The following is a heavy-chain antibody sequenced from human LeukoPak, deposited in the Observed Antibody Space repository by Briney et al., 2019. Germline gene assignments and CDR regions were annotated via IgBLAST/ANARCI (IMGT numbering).Heavy chain of an antibody. J-gene: IGHJ6*02. V-gene: IGHV4-59*12. CDR2: IYYSGST. CDR1: GGSISSYY. Sequence: SETLSLTCTVSGGSISSYYWSWIRQTPGKGLEWIGYIYYSGSTNYNPSLKCRVTISVDTSKNQFSLKLRSVTAADTAVYYCTRDMGYYDSSGYHSYGMDVWGQGTTVTVSS. CDR3: TRDMGYYDSSGYHSYGMDV. D-gene: IGHD3-22*01.